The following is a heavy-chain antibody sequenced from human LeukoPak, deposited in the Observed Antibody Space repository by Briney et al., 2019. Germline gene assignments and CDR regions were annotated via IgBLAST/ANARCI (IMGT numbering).Heavy chain of an antibody. J-gene: IGHJ6*03. CDR3: ARDGGYCSGGSCYPNARNYYSYYMDV. CDR2: IDPKTGDI. CDR1: GYTFTGYY. Sequence: ASVKVSCKASGYTFTGYYMHWVRQAPGQGREWMGWIDPKTGDINYAQKFQGRVTITRDTSINTAYMELSSLRSEDTAVYYCARDGGYCSGGSCYPNARNYYSYYMDVWGKGTTVTVSS. D-gene: IGHD2-15*01. V-gene: IGHV1-2*02.